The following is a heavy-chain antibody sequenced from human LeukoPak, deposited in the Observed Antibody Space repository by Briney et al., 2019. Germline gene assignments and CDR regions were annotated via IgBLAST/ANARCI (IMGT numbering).Heavy chain of an antibody. J-gene: IGHJ4*02. V-gene: IGHV3-49*04. CDR3: TRCMFVLRYFDWLSYFDY. CDR2: IRSKAYGGTT. Sequence: GGSLRLSCAPSGFTLSSYAMSWVRQAQGKGRGWVGLIRSKAYGGTTEYAASVKGRFTISRDDSKSIAYLQMNSLKTEDTAVYYCTRCMFVLRYFDWLSYFDYWGQGTLVTVSS. CDR1: GFTLSSYA. D-gene: IGHD3-9*01.